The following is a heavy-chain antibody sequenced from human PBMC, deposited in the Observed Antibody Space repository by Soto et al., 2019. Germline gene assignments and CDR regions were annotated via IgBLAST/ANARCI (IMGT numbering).Heavy chain of an antibody. J-gene: IGHJ5*02. Sequence: QVQLVQSGAEVKKPGSSVKVSCKASGGTFSSYAISWVRQAPGQGLEWMGGIIPIFGTANYAQKFQGRVTITADKSTSTAYMERSSLRSEDTAVYYCARIGGKGVPAAMNWFDPWGQGTLVTVSS. CDR3: ARIGGKGVPAAMNWFDP. D-gene: IGHD2-2*01. CDR1: GGTFSSYA. V-gene: IGHV1-69*06. CDR2: IIPIFGTA.